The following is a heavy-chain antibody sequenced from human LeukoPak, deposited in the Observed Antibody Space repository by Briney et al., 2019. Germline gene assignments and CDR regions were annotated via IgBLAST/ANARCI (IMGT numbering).Heavy chain of an antibody. CDR3: ARSPTSSSSPMDLDY. J-gene: IGHJ4*02. CDR2: INPSGGST. D-gene: IGHD6-6*01. Sequence: ASVKVSCKASGYTFTSYYMHWVRQAPGQGLEWMGIINPSGGSTSYAQKFQGRVTMTRDMSTSTVYMELSSLRSEDTAVYYCARSPTSSSSPMDLDYWGQGTLVTVSS. CDR1: GYTFTSYY. V-gene: IGHV1-46*01.